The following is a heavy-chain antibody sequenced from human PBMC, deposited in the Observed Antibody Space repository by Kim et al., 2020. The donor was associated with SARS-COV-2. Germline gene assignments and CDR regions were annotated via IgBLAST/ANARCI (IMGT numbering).Heavy chain of an antibody. CDR3: ASMGYQLLYDAFDI. D-gene: IGHD2-2*02. J-gene: IGHJ3*02. Sequence: VDSVKGRFTISRDNAKNSLYLQMNSLRAEDTAVYYCASMGYQLLYDAFDIWGQGTMVTVSS. V-gene: IGHV3-7*01.